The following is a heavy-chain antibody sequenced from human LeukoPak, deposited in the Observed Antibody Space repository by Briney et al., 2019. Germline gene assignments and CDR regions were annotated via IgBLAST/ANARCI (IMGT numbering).Heavy chain of an antibody. CDR2: IYADSST. J-gene: IGHJ4*02. CDR3: ARDADYGSGSFDY. V-gene: IGHV3-53*01. D-gene: IGHD3-10*01. Sequence: GGSLRLSCAASGFTVSSNYMSWVRQAPGKGLEWVSVIYADSSTFYTDSVKGRFTISRDNSKNTLYLQMNSLRAEDTAVYYCARDADYGSGSFDYWGQGTLVTVSS. CDR1: GFTVSSNY.